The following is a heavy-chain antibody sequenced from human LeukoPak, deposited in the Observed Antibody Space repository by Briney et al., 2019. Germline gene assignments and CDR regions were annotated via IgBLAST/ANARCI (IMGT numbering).Heavy chain of an antibody. J-gene: IGHJ4*02. Sequence: ASVKVSCKASGYTFTSYGISWVRQAPGQGLEWMGWISAYNGNTSYAQKLQCRVTMTTDTSTSTAYMELRSLRSDDTAVYYCARETLYSSGWYVFDYWGQGTLVTVSS. CDR3: ARETLYSSGWYVFDY. CDR1: GYTFTSYG. V-gene: IGHV1-18*01. D-gene: IGHD6-19*01. CDR2: ISAYNGNT.